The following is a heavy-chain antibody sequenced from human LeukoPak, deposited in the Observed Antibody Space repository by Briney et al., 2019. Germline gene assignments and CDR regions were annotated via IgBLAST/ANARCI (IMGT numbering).Heavy chain of an antibody. CDR2: ISSSGSTI. D-gene: IGHD3-22*01. V-gene: IGHV3-48*03. CDR3: ARAYRITMIVVPSGGAFDI. Sequence: GGSLRLSCAASGFTFSSYEMNWVRQAPGKGLEWVSYISSSGSTIYYADSVKGRFTISRDNAKNSLYLQMNSLRAEDTAAYYCARAYRITMIVVPSGGAFDIWGQGTMVTVSS. CDR1: GFTFSSYE. J-gene: IGHJ3*02.